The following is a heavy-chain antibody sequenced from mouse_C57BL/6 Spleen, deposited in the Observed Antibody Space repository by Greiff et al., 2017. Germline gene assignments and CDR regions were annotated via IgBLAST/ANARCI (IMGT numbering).Heavy chain of an antibody. CDR1: GYTFTSYW. CDR2: IDPNSGGT. J-gene: IGHJ3*01. D-gene: IGHD2-4*01. Sequence: QVQLKQPGAELVKPGASVKLSCKASGYTFTSYWMHWVKQRPGRGLEWIGRIDPNSGGTKYNEKFKSKATLTVDKPSSTAYMQLSSLTSEDSAVYCCARGGVYYDYDAFAYWGQGTLVTVSA. CDR3: ARGGVYYDYDAFAY. V-gene: IGHV1-72*01.